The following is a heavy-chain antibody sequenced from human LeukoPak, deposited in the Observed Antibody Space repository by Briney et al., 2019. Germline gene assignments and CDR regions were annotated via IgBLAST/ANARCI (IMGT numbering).Heavy chain of an antibody. CDR2: MNPNSGNT. J-gene: IGHJ6*03. CDR3: ARDKGLAAAGRGYYYMDV. V-gene: IGHV1-8*01. Sequence: GASVKVSCKASGYTFTSYDINWVRQATGQGLEWMGWMNPNSGNTGYAQKFQGRVTMTRNTSISTAYMELSSLRSEDTAVYYCARDKGLAAAGRGYYYMDVWGKGTTVTVSS. D-gene: IGHD6-13*01. CDR1: GYTFTSYD.